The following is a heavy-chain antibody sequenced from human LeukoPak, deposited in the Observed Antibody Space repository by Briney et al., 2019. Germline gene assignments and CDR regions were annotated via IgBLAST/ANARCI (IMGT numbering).Heavy chain of an antibody. V-gene: IGHV4-34*01. CDR3: ARGATISETGYFDF. CDR2: IDHRGDT. J-gene: IGHJ4*03. D-gene: IGHD5-24*01. CDR1: GGSFSRYY. Sequence: SETLSLTCAVYGGSFSRYYWSWIRQSPGEGLEWIAEIDHRGDTNYNPSVKSRVTISVDTSKNQFSLKVRSLSAADTAVYYCARGATISETGYFDFWGQGTLVTVSS.